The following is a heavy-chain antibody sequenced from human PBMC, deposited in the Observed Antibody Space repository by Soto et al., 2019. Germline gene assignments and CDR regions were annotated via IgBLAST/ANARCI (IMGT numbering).Heavy chain of an antibody. CDR2: IVNDGSDR. Sequence: GGSLKLSCVGSGFTFSRYGMHWLRQAPGEGLEWMAVIVNDGSDRDYAASVAGRFTISRDNCKNTLYLQMDNLGVDDTAMYYCARDDDYEANGLDYWGQGTLVTVSS. CDR3: ARDDDYEANGLDY. V-gene: IGHV3-33*01. CDR1: GFTFSRYG. D-gene: IGHD4-17*01. J-gene: IGHJ4*02.